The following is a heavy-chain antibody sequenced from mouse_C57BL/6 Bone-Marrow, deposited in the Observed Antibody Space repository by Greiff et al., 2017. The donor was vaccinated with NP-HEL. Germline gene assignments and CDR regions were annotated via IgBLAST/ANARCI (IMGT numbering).Heavy chain of an antibody. CDR2: IYPGDGDT. D-gene: IGHD2-3*01. V-gene: IGHV1-82*01. Sequence: VQLQESGPELVKPGASVKISCKASGYAFSSSWMNWVKQRPGKGLEWIGRIYPGDGDTNYNGKFKGKATLTADKSSSTAYMQLSSLTSEDSAVYFCARRGGYSFGYFDVWGTGTTVTVSS. CDR1: GYAFSSSW. CDR3: ARRGGYSFGYFDV. J-gene: IGHJ1*03.